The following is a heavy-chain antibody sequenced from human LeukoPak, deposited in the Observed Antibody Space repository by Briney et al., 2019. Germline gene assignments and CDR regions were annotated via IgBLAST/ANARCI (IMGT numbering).Heavy chain of an antibody. D-gene: IGHD6-13*01. CDR1: GGSISSSSYY. J-gene: IGHJ4*02. CDR3: ARATTPEDNSSWYFDY. CDR2: IYYSGST. V-gene: IGHV4-39*07. Sequence: SETLSLTCAVSGGSISSSSYYWGWIRQPPGKGLEWIGSIYYSGSTYYNPSLKSRVTISVDTSKNQFSLKLSSVTAADTAVYYCARATTPEDNSSWYFDYWGQGTLVTVSS.